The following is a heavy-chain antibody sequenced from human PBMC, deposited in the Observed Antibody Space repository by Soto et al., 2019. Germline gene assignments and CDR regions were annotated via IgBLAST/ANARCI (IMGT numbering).Heavy chain of an antibody. CDR2: ISNDGSDK. CDR1: GFTFSSYG. J-gene: IGHJ4*02. CDR3: AKGSGYDFDY. V-gene: IGHV3-30*18. Sequence: QVQLVESGGGVVQPGRSLRLSCEASGFTFSSYGMHRVRQAPGKGLEWVACISNDGSDKSYSDSVRSRFTITRDNSKNTLYLEMNSLRAEDTAVYYCAKGSGYDFDYWGQGTLVIVSS. D-gene: IGHD5-12*01.